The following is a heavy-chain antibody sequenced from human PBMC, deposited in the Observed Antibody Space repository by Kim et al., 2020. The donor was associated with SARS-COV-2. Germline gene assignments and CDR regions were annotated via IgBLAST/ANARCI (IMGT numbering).Heavy chain of an antibody. J-gene: IGHJ4*02. CDR3: AKDHPSPGWPTFDS. CDR2: VNNGNNP. CDR1: GFIFGNYA. Sequence: GGSLRLSCEASGFIFGNYAMSWVRQGPGKGLEWVASVNNGNNPYYANSVKSRFTVSRDNAKNMFYLQMGSRRVEDTALYYCAKDHPSPGWPTFDSWGQGTLVIVSS. D-gene: IGHD6-19*01. V-gene: IGHV3-23*01.